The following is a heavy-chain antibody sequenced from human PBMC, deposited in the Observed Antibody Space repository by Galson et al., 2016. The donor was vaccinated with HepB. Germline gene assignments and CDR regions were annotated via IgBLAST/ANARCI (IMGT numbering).Heavy chain of an antibody. V-gene: IGHV2-70*01. J-gene: IGHJ4*02. CDR3: ARFRIAAAGAPSSQNVFDS. Sequence: PALVKPTQALTLTCTFSGFSLSTTGMCVGWIRQPPGKALEWLALIDWDDNKYYSTSLKTRLTISKDTSKNQVVLTMTNMESVDTATYFCARFRIAAAGAPSSQNVFDSWGEGALVTVSS. CDR1: GFSLSTTGMC. CDR2: IDWDDNK. D-gene: IGHD6-13*01.